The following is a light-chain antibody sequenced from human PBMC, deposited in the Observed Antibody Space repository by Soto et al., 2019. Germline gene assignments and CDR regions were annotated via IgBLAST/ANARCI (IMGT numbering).Light chain of an antibody. Sequence: IVMTQSPATLSVSPGERVTLSCRASQSISTELAWYQHKPGQAPRLLIYDASTGATGVPARFSGSGSGTEFTLTINNLLSEDFAIYYCQHYNRWPLAFGPGTKVDIK. CDR1: QSISTE. CDR3: QHYNRWPLA. J-gene: IGKJ1*01. V-gene: IGKV3-15*01. CDR2: DAS.